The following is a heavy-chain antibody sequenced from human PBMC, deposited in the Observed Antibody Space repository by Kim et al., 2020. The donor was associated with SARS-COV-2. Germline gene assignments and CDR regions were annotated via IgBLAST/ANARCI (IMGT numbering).Heavy chain of an antibody. J-gene: IGHJ4*02. Sequence: VKSRITINPDTSKNQFSLQLNSVTPEDTAVYYCARDHHSSGWSTDYYFDYWGQGTLVTVSS. CDR3: ARDHHSSGWSTDYYFDY. V-gene: IGHV6-1*01. D-gene: IGHD6-19*01.